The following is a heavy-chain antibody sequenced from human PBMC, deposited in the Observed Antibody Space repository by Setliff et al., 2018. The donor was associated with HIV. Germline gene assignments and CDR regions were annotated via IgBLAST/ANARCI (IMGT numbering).Heavy chain of an antibody. Sequence: ASVKVSCKASGYTFSTYAMHWVRQAPGQGLEWMGWINTNTGIPSYAQGFTGRFVFSLDTSVSTAYLQISSLKAEDTAVYYCVTQRSVRLGELKSWFDPWGQGTLVTVSS. J-gene: IGHJ5*02. CDR1: GYTFSTYA. V-gene: IGHV7-4-1*02. CDR3: VTQRSVRLGELKSWFDP. CDR2: INTNTGIP. D-gene: IGHD3-16*01.